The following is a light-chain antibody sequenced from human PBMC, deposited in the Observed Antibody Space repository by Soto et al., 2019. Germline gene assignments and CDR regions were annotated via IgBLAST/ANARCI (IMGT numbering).Light chain of an antibody. CDR1: DSVLYSSNNKNY. V-gene: IGKV4-1*01. CDR3: QQYYSTPLP. CDR2: WAS. J-gene: IGKJ4*01. Sequence: LRTQSPESRSVSLGARGTVKCKSIDSVLYSSNNKNYLAWHQQKPGQPPKLLTYWASTRESGVPDRFSGSGSGTDFTLAISSLQAEDVAVYYCQQYYSTPLPSGGGTKVDIK.